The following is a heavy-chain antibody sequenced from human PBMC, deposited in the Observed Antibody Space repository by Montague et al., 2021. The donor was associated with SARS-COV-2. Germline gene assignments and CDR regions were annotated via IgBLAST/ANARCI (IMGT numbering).Heavy chain of an antibody. D-gene: IGHD2-15*01. CDR1: GGSISSYY. J-gene: IGHJ4*02. Sequence: SETLSLTCTVSGGSISSYYWSWIRQPPGKGLEWIGYIYYSGSTNYNPSLKSRVTISVGTSKNQFSLKLSSVTAADTAVYYCARVGFGYCSGGSCYRAFDYWGQGTLVTVSS. CDR2: IYYSGST. V-gene: IGHV4-59*01. CDR3: ARVGFGYCSGGSCYRAFDY.